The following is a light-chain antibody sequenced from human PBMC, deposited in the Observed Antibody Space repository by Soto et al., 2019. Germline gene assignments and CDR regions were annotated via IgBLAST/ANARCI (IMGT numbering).Light chain of an antibody. CDR1: QTISSW. J-gene: IGKJ1*01. V-gene: IGKV1-5*03. CDR2: KAS. Sequence: DIQMTQSPSTLSGSVGDRVTITCRASQTISSWLAWYQQKPGKAPKLLIYKASSLESGVPSRFSGSGYGTEFALTISSLQPDDFATYYCQQYNTYSWTFGPVKKVDIK. CDR3: QQYNTYSWT.